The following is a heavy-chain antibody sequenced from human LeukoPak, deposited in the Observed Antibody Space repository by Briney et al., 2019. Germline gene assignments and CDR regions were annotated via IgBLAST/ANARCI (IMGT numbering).Heavy chain of an antibody. CDR1: GYTFKSYD. CDR3: ASSGYDCAGGFDY. Sequence: ASVKVSCKASGYTFKSYDINWVRQATGQGLEWMGWMNPNSGNTGYAQKFQGRVSMTRNISISTAYMELSSLRSEDTAVYYCASSGYDCAGGFDYWGQGALVTVSS. J-gene: IGHJ4*02. V-gene: IGHV1-8*01. CDR2: MNPNSGNT. D-gene: IGHD5-12*01.